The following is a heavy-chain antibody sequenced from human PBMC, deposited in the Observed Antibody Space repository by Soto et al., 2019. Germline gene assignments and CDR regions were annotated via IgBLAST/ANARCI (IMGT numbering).Heavy chain of an antibody. CDR3: ARGWTNYGSDY. V-gene: IGHV4-34*01. J-gene: IGHJ4*02. Sequence: QVQLQQWGAGLLKPSETLSLTCAVYGGSFSGYYWSWIRQPPGKGLEWIGEINHSGSTNYNPSLKSRVTISVDTSKNQFSLKLSSVTAADTAVYYCARGWTNYGSDYWGQGTVVTVSS. D-gene: IGHD3-10*01. CDR2: INHSGST. CDR1: GGSFSGYY.